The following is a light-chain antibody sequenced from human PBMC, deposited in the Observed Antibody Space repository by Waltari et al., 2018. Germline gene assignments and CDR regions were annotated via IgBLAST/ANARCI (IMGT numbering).Light chain of an antibody. CDR1: SSNIGRNY. Sequence: QSVLPQPPSASGTPGQRVTIPCAGSSSNIGRNYVSWYQQLPGTAPKILISRNNQRPSGVPDRFSGSKSGTSVSLAISGLRSEDEADYYCAAWDDSLSGPVFGGGTKLTVL. CDR3: AAWDDSLSGPV. V-gene: IGLV1-47*01. CDR2: RNN. J-gene: IGLJ2*01.